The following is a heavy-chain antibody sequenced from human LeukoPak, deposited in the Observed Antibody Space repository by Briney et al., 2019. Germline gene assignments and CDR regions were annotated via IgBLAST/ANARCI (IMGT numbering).Heavy chain of an antibody. D-gene: IGHD2-2*01. V-gene: IGHV1-2*02. Sequence: ASVKVSCKASAYTFTGYYMHWVRQAPGQGLEWMGGINPNSGGTNYAQMFQGRVTMTRATSISTAYMELRRLRSDDTAVYYCARAEAAGIPAAMPLMWYYDYMDVWGKGTTVTVSS. CDR1: AYTFTGYY. CDR3: ARAEAAGIPAAMPLMWYYDYMDV. J-gene: IGHJ6*03. CDR2: INPNSGGT.